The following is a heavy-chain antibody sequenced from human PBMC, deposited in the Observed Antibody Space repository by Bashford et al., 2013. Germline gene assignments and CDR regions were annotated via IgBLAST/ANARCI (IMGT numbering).Heavy chain of an antibody. J-gene: IGHJ4*02. CDR3: ARGATLSSPDY. CDR2: IYYSGST. V-gene: IGHV4-31*03. Sequence: SETLSLTCTVSGGSISSGGYYWSWIRQLPGKGLEWIGYIYYSGSTYYNASLKSRVTISIDTSKNQFYLKLSSATAADTAVYYCARGATLSSPDYWGQGTLVTVSS. D-gene: IGHD6-13*01. CDR1: GGSISSGGYY.